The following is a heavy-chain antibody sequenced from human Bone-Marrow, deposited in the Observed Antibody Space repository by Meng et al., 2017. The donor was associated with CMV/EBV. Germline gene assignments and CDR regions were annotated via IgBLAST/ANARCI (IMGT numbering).Heavy chain of an antibody. CDR3: SGGGSSWYYFDY. CDR2: IYYSGST. V-gene: IGHV4-59*01. CDR1: GASINNFY. D-gene: IGHD6-13*01. J-gene: IGHJ4*02. Sequence: SETLSLTCTVSGASINNFYWSWIRQPPGKGLEWIGYIYYSGSTNYNPSLKSRVTISVDTSKNQFSLKLSSVTAADTAVYYCSGGGSSWYYFDYWGQGTRVTVSS.